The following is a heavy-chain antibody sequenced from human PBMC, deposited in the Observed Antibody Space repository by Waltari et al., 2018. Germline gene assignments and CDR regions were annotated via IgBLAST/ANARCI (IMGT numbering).Heavy chain of an antibody. CDR3: AKATVTTKTLDY. Sequence: QLQLQESGPGLVKPSETLSLTCTVSGGSISSSRYYWGWIRQPPGKGLEWIGSIYYSGSTYYNPSLKSRVTISVDTSKNQFSLKLSSVTAADTAVYYCAKATVTTKTLDYWGQGTLVTVSS. CDR1: GGSISSSRYY. J-gene: IGHJ4*02. CDR2: IYYSGST. V-gene: IGHV4-39*01. D-gene: IGHD4-17*01.